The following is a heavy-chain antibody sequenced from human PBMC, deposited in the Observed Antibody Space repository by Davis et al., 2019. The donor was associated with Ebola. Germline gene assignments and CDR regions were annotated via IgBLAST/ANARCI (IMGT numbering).Heavy chain of an antibody. CDR3: ARSGLSFGVVKYHYGMDV. CDR1: GFTFSSHA. CDR2: IGGSGGST. J-gene: IGHJ6*04. D-gene: IGHD3-3*01. V-gene: IGHV3-23*01. Sequence: PGGSLRLSCAASGFTFSSHAMSWVRQALGKGLEWVSGIGGSGGSTNYADSVKGRFTISRDNSKNTLYLQMNSLRAEDTAVYYCARSGLSFGVVKYHYGMDVWGKGTTVTVSS.